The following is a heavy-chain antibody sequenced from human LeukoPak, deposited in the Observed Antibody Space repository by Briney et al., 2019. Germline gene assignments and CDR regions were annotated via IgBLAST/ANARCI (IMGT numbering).Heavy chain of an antibody. J-gene: IGHJ4*02. CDR1: GGSITSTNW. CDR2: VSLGGLT. CDR3: SRENGAFSPFGY. D-gene: IGHD2-8*01. Sequence: PSGTLSLTCGVSGGSITSTNWWSWVRQPPGQGLEWIGEVSLGGLTNYNPTLNSRVIMALDTSKNHLSLNLTSVTAADTAVYFCSRENGAFSPFGYWGQGTLVTVPS. V-gene: IGHV4-4*02.